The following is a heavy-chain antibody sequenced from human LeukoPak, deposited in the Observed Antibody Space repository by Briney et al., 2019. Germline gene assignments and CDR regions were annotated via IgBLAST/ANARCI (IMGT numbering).Heavy chain of an antibody. V-gene: IGHV4-4*02. CDR2: IYHSGNT. D-gene: IGHD5-18*01. J-gene: IGHJ4*02. Sequence: PSGTLSLTCAVSGGSISSTNWWSWVRQPPGKGLEWIGEIYHSGNTYYNPSLKSRVTISVDKSKNQFSLKLSSVSATDTAVYYCVTPRGFSYGYFDYWGQGTLVTVSS. CDR3: VTPRGFSYGYFDY. CDR1: GGSISSTNW.